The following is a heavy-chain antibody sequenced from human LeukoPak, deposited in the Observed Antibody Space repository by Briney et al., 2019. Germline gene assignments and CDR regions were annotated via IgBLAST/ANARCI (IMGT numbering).Heavy chain of an antibody. CDR3: ARGPAAVGDDY. D-gene: IGHD6-25*01. J-gene: IGHJ4*02. CDR1: GGSFSGYY. V-gene: IGHV4-34*01. Sequence: PSETLSLTCAVYGGSFSGYYWSWIRQPPGKGLEWIGEINHSGSTNYNPSLKSRVTISVDTSKNQFSLKLSSVTAADTAVYYCARGPAAVGDDYWGQGTLVTVSP. CDR2: INHSGST.